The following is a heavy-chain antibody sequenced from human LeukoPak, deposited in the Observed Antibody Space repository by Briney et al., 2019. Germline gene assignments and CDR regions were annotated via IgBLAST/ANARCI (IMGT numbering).Heavy chain of an antibody. CDR1: GGSISSGDYY. CDR3: ARGGDSSGYYFLFDY. D-gene: IGHD3-22*01. CDR2: IYYSGST. J-gene: IGHJ4*02. Sequence: SQTLSLTCTVSGGSISSGDYYWSWIRQPPGKGLEWIGYIYYSGSTNYNPSLKSRVTISVDTSKNQFSLKLSSVTAADTAVYYCARGGDSSGYYFLFDYWGQGTLVTVSS. V-gene: IGHV4-61*08.